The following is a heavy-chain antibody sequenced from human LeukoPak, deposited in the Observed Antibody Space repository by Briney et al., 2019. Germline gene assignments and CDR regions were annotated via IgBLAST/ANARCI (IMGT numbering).Heavy chain of an antibody. CDR3: ASVYPETLGGVIVSLDAFDI. CDR2: ISAYNGNT. Sequence: ASVKVSCKASGYTFSSYGISWVRQAPGQGLEWMGWISAYNGNTNYAQKLQGRVTMTTDTSTSTAYMQLRSLRSDDTAVYYCASVYPETLGGVIVSLDAFDIWGQGTMVTVSS. CDR1: GYTFSSYG. D-gene: IGHD3-16*02. V-gene: IGHV1-18*01. J-gene: IGHJ3*02.